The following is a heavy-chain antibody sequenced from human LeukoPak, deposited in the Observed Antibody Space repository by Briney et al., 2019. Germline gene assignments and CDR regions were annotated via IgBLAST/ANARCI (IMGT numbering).Heavy chain of an antibody. V-gene: IGHV1-8*01. D-gene: IGHD3-10*01. CDR1: GYTFTSYD. J-gene: IGHJ6*03. CDR2: MNPNSGNT. CDR3: AIRYGSGEKYYYYYYMDV. Sequence: ASVKVSCKASGYTFTSYDINWVRQATGQGLEWMGWMNPNSGNTGYAQKFQGRVTMTRNTSISTAYMELSSLRSEDTAVYYCAIRYGSGEKYYYYYYMDVWGKGTTVAVSS.